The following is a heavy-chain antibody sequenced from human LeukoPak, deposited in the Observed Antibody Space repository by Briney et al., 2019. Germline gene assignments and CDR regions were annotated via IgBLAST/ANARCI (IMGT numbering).Heavy chain of an antibody. Sequence: ASVKVSCKASGGTFSSYAISWARQAPGQGLEWMGRVIPIFGTANYAQKFQGRVTITTDESTSTAYMELSSLRSEDTAVYYCARVGDSGYIDYWGQGTLVTVSS. CDR1: GGTFSSYA. J-gene: IGHJ4*02. V-gene: IGHV1-69*05. D-gene: IGHD5-12*01. CDR2: VIPIFGTA. CDR3: ARVGDSGYIDY.